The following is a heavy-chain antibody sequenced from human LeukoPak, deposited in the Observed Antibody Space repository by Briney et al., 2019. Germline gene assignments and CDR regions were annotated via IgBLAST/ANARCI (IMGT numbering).Heavy chain of an antibody. Sequence: ASVKVSCKASGYTFTSYAMHWVRQAPGQRLKWMGWINAGNGNTKYSQKFQGRVTITRDTSASTAYMELSSLRSEDTAVYYCARRRYGGKGYFDLWGRGTLVTVSS. V-gene: IGHV1-3*01. CDR3: ARRRYGGKGYFDL. J-gene: IGHJ2*01. CDR2: INAGNGNT. D-gene: IGHD4-23*01. CDR1: GYTFTSYA.